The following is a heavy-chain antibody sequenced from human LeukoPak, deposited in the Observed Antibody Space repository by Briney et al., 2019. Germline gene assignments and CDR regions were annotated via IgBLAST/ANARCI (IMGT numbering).Heavy chain of an antibody. V-gene: IGHV3-21*01. CDR2: ISSSSSYI. D-gene: IGHD1-26*01. J-gene: IGHJ3*02. CDR1: GFTFSTFA. CDR3: ARSEIVGATRDAFDI. Sequence: GGSLRLSCAASGFTFSTFAMIWVRQAPGKGLEWVSSISSSSSYIYYADSVKGRFTISRDNAKNSLYLQMNSLRAEDTAVYYCARSEIVGATRDAFDIWGQGTMVTVSS.